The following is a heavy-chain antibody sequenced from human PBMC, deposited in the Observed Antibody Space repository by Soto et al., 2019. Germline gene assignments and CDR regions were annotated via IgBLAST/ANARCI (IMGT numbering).Heavy chain of an antibody. CDR2: IYYSGST. CDR3: ARDGIFGARGWFDP. CDR1: GGSVSSGSYY. J-gene: IGHJ5*02. D-gene: IGHD3-3*01. Sequence: QVQLQESGPGLVKPSETLSLTCTVSGGSVSSGSYYWSWIRQPPGKGLEWIGYIYYSGSTNYNPSLKSRVTISVDTSKNQFSLKLSSVTAADTAVYYCARDGIFGARGWFDPWGQGTLVTVSS. V-gene: IGHV4-61*01.